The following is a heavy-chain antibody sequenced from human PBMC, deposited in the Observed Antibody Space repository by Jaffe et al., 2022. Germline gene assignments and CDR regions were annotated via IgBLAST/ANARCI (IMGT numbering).Heavy chain of an antibody. V-gene: IGHV1-46*01. Sequence: QVQLVQSGAEVKKPGASVKVSCKASGYTFTSYYMHWVRQAPGQGLEWMGIINPSGGSTSYAQKFQGRVTMTRDTSTSTVYMELSSLRSEDTAVYYCARDRGDGYNSGDAFDIWGQGTMVTVSS. J-gene: IGHJ3*02. CDR2: INPSGGST. CDR3: ARDRGDGYNSGDAFDI. CDR1: GYTFTSYY. D-gene: IGHD5-12*01.